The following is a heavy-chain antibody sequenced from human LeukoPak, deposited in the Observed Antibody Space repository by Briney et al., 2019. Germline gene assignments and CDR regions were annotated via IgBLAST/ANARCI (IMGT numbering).Heavy chain of an antibody. J-gene: IGHJ4*02. D-gene: IGHD3-10*01. CDR2: ISGSGGST. CDR3: ARVSPSTLWFGELSY. V-gene: IGHV3-23*01. Sequence: PGGSLGLSCAASGFTFSSYAMSWVRQAPGKGLEWVSAISGSGGSTYYADSVKGRFTISRDNSKNTLYLQMNSLRAEDTAVYYCARVSPSTLWFGELSYWGQGTLVTVSS. CDR1: GFTFSSYA.